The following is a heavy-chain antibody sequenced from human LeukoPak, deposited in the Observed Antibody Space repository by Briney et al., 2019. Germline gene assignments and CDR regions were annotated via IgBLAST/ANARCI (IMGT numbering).Heavy chain of an antibody. CDR3: AREGLGELTLDY. D-gene: IGHD3-16*01. CDR1: GGTFSSYA. J-gene: IGHJ4*02. Sequence: SVKVSCKASGGTFSSYAISWVRQAPGQGLEWMGRIIPILGIANYAQKFQGRVTMTTDTSTSTAYMELRNLRSDDTAVYYCAREGLGELTLDYWGQGTLVTVSS. V-gene: IGHV1-69*04. CDR2: IIPILGIA.